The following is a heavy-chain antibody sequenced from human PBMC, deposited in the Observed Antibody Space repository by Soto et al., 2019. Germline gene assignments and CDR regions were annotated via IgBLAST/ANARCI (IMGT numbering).Heavy chain of an antibody. D-gene: IGHD2-15*01. CDR1: GFTFSSYT. J-gene: IGHJ4*02. CDR2: ISYNSGHI. V-gene: IGHV3-21*01. Sequence: EVQLVESGGGLVKPGGPLRLSCAASGFTFSSYTMNWVRQAPGKGLEWVSSISYNSGHIFYADSVKGRFTISRDNAKNSLYLQMNSLRAEDTAVYFCARDGGYVSGLRVFLGYWGQGTLVTISS. CDR3: ARDGGYVSGLRVFLGY.